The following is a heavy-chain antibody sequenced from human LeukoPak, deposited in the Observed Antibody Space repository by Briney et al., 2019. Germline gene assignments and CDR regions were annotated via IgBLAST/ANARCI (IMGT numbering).Heavy chain of an antibody. V-gene: IGHV1-46*01. Sequence: ASVKVSCKASGYTFTSYYMHWVRQAPGQGLEWMGIINPSGGSTSHAQKFQGRVTMTRDMSTSTVYMELSSLRSEDTAVYYCARDRVDLYYYYYMDVWGKGTTVTISS. D-gene: IGHD2-15*01. CDR2: INPSGGST. CDR1: GYTFTSYY. CDR3: ARDRVDLYYYYYMDV. J-gene: IGHJ6*03.